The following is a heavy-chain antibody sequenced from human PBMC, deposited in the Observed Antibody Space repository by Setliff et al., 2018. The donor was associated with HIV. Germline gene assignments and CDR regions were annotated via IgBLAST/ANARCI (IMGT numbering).Heavy chain of an antibody. J-gene: IGHJ6*03. D-gene: IGHD3-10*01. CDR2: IYYSGST. V-gene: IGHV4-59*01. CDR1: GGSISSYY. CDR3: ARDTYISGNHYYHYYMDV. Sequence: SETLSLTCTVSGGSISSYYWSWIRQPPGKGLEWIGYIYYSGSTNYNPSLKSRVTISVDTSKNQFSLKLSSVTAADTAVYYCARDTYISGNHYYHYYMDVWGKGTTVTVSS.